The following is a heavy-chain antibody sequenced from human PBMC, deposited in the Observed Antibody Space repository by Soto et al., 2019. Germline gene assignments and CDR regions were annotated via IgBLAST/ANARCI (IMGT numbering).Heavy chain of an antibody. V-gene: IGHV1-3*01. D-gene: IGHD6-19*01. CDR3: ARSGYSSGWYHWYFDF. Sequence: QVQLVQSGAEVKKPGASVKVSCKASGYTFSNYGIHWVRQAPGQRLEWMGWINAGNGNTKYSEKFQGRVTITRDTAASTAYMELSSVRSEDTAVYYCARSGYSSGWYHWYFDFWGRGTLVTVSS. J-gene: IGHJ2*01. CDR1: GYTFSNYG. CDR2: INAGNGNT.